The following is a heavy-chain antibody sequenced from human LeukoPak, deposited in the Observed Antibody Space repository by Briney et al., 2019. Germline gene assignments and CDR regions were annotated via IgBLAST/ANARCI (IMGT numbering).Heavy chain of an antibody. D-gene: IGHD4-17*01. CDR2: IYSGGST. J-gene: IGHJ1*01. V-gene: IGHV3-66*01. CDR3: AKDSGWVTTSSSLGNFQH. CDR1: GFTVSSNY. Sequence: GGSLRLSCAASGFTVSSNYMSWVRQAPGKGLEWVPVIYSGGSTYYTDSVKGRFTISRDNSKNKFFLQMNSLRPEDTAVYYCAKDSGWVTTSSSLGNFQHWGQGTLVTVSS.